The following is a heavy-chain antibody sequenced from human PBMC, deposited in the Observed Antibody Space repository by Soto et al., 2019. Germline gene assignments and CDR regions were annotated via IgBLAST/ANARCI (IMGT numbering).Heavy chain of an antibody. J-gene: IGHJ6*02. CDR2: ITTAGDT. CDR1: GFTFSNYH. V-gene: IGHV3-13*01. Sequence: PGGSLKLSCAASGFTFSNYHMHWVRQVTGKGLEWVSGITTAGDTYYPGSVKGRFTISREKAKNSLYLQMNSLSAGDTAVYYCARELHGGSYGMDVWGQGTTVTVSS. CDR3: ARELHGGSYGMDV.